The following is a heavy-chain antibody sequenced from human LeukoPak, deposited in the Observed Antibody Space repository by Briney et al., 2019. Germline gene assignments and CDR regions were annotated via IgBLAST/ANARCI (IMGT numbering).Heavy chain of an antibody. CDR2: IRYDGSNK. CDR1: GFTFSSYG. D-gene: IGHD3-3*01. J-gene: IGHJ3*02. Sequence: PGGSLRLSCAASGFTFSSYGMHWVRQAPGKGLEWVAFIRYDGSNKYYADSVKGRFTISRDNSKNTLYLQMNSLRAEDTAVYYCAKGLTYYDFWSGYTDAFDIWGQGTMVTVSS. CDR3: AKGLTYYDFWSGYTDAFDI. V-gene: IGHV3-30*02.